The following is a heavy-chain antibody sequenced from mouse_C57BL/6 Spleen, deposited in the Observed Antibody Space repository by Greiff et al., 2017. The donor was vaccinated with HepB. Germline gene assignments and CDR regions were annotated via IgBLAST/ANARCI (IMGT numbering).Heavy chain of an antibody. Sequence: EVQLQQSGPGLVKPSQSLSLTCSVTGYSITSGYYWNWIRQFPGNKLEWMGYISYDGSNNYNPSLKNRISITRDTSKNQFFLKLNSVTTEDTATYYCARVNDGYYVLAYWGQGTLVTVSA. J-gene: IGHJ3*01. CDR2: ISYDGSN. V-gene: IGHV3-6*01. D-gene: IGHD2-3*01. CDR3: ARVNDGYYVLAY. CDR1: GYSITSGYY.